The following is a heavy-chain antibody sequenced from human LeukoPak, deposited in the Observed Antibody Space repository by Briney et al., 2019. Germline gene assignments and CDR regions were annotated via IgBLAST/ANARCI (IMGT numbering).Heavy chain of an antibody. CDR1: GGTFSSYA. V-gene: IGHV1-69*13. D-gene: IGHD3-10*01. CDR3: ATGLRRNYYYYGMDV. CDR2: IIPIFGTA. J-gene: IGHJ6*02. Sequence: ASVKVSCKASGGTFSSYAISWVRQAPGQGLEWMGGIIPIFGTANYAQKFQGRVTITADESTSTAYMELSSLRSEDTAVYYCATGLRRNYYYYGMDVWGQGTTVTVSS.